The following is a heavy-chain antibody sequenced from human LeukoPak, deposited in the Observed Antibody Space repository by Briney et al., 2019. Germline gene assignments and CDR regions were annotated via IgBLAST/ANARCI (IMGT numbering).Heavy chain of an antibody. CDR3: ARSDAYGDYSY. V-gene: IGHV1-2*02. CDR2: INPNSGGT. D-gene: IGHD4-17*01. Sequence: ASVKVSCKASGYTFTGYYMHWVRQAPGQGLEWMGWINPNSGGTNYAQKFQGRVTMTRDTSISTAYMELSRLRADDSAVYYCARSDAYGDYSYWGQGTLVTVSS. CDR1: GYTFTGYY. J-gene: IGHJ4*02.